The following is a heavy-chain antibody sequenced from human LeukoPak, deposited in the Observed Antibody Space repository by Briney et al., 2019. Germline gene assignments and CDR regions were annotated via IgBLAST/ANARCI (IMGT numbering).Heavy chain of an antibody. V-gene: IGHV3-48*03. CDR2: ISGSGSTI. J-gene: IGHJ4*02. CDR1: GFTFSSFE. CDR3: ARGRPVDY. Sequence: PGGSLRLSCAASGFTFSSFEINWVRQAPGRGLEWVSYISGSGSTIYYADSVKGRFTISRDNAKNSLFLQMNSLRAEDTAVYYCARGRPVDYWGQGTLVTVSS.